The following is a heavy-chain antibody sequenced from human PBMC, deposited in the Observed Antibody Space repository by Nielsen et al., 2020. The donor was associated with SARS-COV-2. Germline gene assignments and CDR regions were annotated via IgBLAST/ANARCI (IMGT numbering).Heavy chain of an antibody. CDR2: SDHSWRI. V-gene: IGHV4-4*09. CDR1: GGSIRNTY. D-gene: IGHD3-3*01. J-gene: IGHJ3*02. CDR3: AILTIEVDAFDI. Sequence: SETLSLTCAVSGGSIRNTYWGWIRQPPGKRLEWIAYSDHSWRINYNPSLKSRATISADTSKDQISLKLRSVTAADTAVYYCAILTIEVDAFDIWGQGTLVTVSS.